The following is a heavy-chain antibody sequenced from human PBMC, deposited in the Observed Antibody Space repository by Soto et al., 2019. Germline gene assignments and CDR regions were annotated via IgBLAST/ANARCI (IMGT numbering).Heavy chain of an antibody. V-gene: IGHV4-34*01. D-gene: IGHD3-22*01. CDR3: AREDYYDSSGYYTLDY. CDR1: GGSFSGYY. J-gene: IGHJ4*02. CDR2: INHSGST. Sequence: PSETLSLTCAVYGGSFSGYYWSWIRQPPGKGLEWIGEINHSGSTNYNPSLKSRVTISVDTSKNQFSLKLSSVTAADTAVYYCAREDYYDSSGYYTLDYWGQGTPVTVSS.